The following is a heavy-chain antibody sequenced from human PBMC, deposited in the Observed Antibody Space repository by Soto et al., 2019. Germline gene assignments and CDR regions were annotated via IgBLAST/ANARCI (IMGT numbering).Heavy chain of an antibody. CDR2: ISGSGGST. V-gene: IGHV3-23*01. J-gene: IGHJ3*02. CDR3: AKDASPSMVRGVTQDDAFDI. CDR1: GFTFSSYA. D-gene: IGHD3-10*01. Sequence: GGSLRLSCAASGFTFSSYAMSWVRQAPGKGLEWVSAISGSGGSTYYADSVKGRFTISRDNSKNTLYLQMNSLRAEDTAVYYCAKDASPSMVRGVTQDDAFDIWGQGTMVTVSS.